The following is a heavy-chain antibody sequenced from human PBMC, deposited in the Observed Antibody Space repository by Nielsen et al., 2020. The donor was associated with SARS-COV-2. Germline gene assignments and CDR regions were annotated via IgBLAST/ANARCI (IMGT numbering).Heavy chain of an antibody. Sequence: KVSCKGSGYSFTTYWINCVRQMPGKGLEWMGMIDPSDSNTNYSPPFQGHVIIPVDRSISTAYLQWSSLKASDNAMYYCATVDSWGQGTLVTVSS. V-gene: IGHV5-10-1*01. CDR1: GYSFTTYW. CDR2: IDPSDSNT. CDR3: ATVDS. D-gene: IGHD6-19*01. J-gene: IGHJ4*02.